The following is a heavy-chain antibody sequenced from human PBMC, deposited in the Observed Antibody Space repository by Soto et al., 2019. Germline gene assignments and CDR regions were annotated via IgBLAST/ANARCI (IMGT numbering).Heavy chain of an antibody. V-gene: IGHV3-23*01. Sequence: GGSLRLSCAASGFTFSSYAMSWVRQAPGKGLEWVSGISDSGGSTYYADSVKGRFTISIDNSKNTLYLQMNSLRAEDTAVYYCAKGTYYYGSAPYYFDYWGEGTLVTVSS. J-gene: IGHJ4*02. CDR3: AKGTYYYGSAPYYFDY. CDR2: ISDSGGST. CDR1: GFTFSSYA. D-gene: IGHD3-10*01.